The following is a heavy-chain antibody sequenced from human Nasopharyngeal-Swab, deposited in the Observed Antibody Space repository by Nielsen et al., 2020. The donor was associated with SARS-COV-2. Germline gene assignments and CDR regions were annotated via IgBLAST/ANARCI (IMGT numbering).Heavy chain of an antibody. CDR1: GDSVSSSSAA. CDR2: TYYRSKWYN. J-gene: IGHJ6*03. Sequence: SQTLSLTCAISGDSVSSSSAAWNWIRQSLSRGLERLGRTYYRSKWYNDYAVSVKSRITINPDTSKNQFSLHLNSVTPEDTAVYYCARARGAYGDYYYYYTDVWGKGTTVTVSS. CDR3: ARARGAYGDYYYYYTDV. D-gene: IGHD4-17*01. V-gene: IGHV6-1*01.